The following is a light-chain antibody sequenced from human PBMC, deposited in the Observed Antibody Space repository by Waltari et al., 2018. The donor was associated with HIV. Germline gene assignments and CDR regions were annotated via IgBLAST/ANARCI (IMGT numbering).Light chain of an antibody. CDR2: DNN. CDR3: GTWDSSLRAVV. V-gene: IGLV1-51*01. CDR1: SSNLGNHY. Sequence: QSVLTQPPPVPAAPGQKVSISCSGSSSNLGNHYVSWYQKFPGTAPKLLIYDNNKRPSGIPDRFSGSKSGTSATLGVTGLQTGDEADYYCGTWDSSLRAVVFGGGTKLTVL. J-gene: IGLJ2*01.